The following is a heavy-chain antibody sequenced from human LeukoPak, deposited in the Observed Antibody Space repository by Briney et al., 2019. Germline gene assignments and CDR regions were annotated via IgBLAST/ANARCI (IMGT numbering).Heavy chain of an antibody. CDR1: GFTFGRSA. CDR2: FSRSGPDT. V-gene: IGHV3-23*01. J-gene: IGHJ4*02. D-gene: IGHD6-13*01. Sequence: GGSLRLSCAASGFTFGRSAMSWVREAAGNGPEGVSTFSRSGPDTYYADSVKGRFTIFRDNSKNTLYLQMNSLRAEDTAVYYCAKGSLGSWYYFDYWGQGTLVTVSS. CDR3: AKGSLGSWYYFDY.